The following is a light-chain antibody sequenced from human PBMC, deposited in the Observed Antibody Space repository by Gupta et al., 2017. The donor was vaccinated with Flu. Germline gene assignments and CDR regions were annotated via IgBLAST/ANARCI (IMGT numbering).Light chain of an antibody. CDR3: QQHNNWTPLT. J-gene: IGKJ1*01. CDR2: GSS. Sequence: EIVMTQSPATLSVSVGDRATLTCRASQSINRNLVWYQQKPGQAPRLLIYGSSTRATGSAARFSGSGSGTEFTLPIISLQSPDFAVYYCQQHNNWTPLTFGQGTKVEIK. CDR1: QSINRN. V-gene: IGKV3-15*01.